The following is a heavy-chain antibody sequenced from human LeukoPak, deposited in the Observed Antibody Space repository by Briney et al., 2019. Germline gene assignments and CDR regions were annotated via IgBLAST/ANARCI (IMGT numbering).Heavy chain of an antibody. CDR2: IYTSGST. J-gene: IGHJ4*02. D-gene: IGHD3-22*01. V-gene: IGHV4-61*02. CDR1: GGSISSGSYY. CDR3: ARGSGYYYVDFDY. Sequence: SQTLSLTCTVSGGSISSGSYYWSWIRQPAGKGLEWIGRIYTSGSTNYNPSLKSRVTISVDTSKNQFSLKLSSVTAADTALYYCARGSGYYYVDFDYWGQGTLVTVSS.